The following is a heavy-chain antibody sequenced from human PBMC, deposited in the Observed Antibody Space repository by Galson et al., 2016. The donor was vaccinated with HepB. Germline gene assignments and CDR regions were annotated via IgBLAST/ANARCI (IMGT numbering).Heavy chain of an antibody. CDR1: EFTLGSYA. Sequence: SLRLSCAASEFTLGSYAMSWVRQAPGKGLEWVSTISSSDDSTYYADSVTARFTIYRDNSKNTLYLQMNSLRAEDTAVYYCAKDQLPHTGYYYYYGMDVWGQGTTVTVSS. D-gene: IGHD1-1*01. CDR2: ISSSDDST. V-gene: IGHV3-23*01. CDR3: AKDQLPHTGYYYYYGMDV. J-gene: IGHJ6*02.